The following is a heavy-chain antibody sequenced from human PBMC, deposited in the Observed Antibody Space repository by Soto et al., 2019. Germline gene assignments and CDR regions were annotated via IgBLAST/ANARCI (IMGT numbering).Heavy chain of an antibody. CDR2: TYYRSKWYN. CDR1: GDSVSSHSAA. V-gene: IGHV6-1*01. Sequence: QVQLQQSGPGLVKPSQTLSVTCGISGDSVSSHSAAWNWLRQSPSRGLEWLGRTYYRSKWYNDYAVSVASRITIKPDTAKNDFSLQLNFLTPEDTAVYFCASGKQYSGRTFDYWGQGTLVTVSS. D-gene: IGHD1-26*01. J-gene: IGHJ4*02. CDR3: ASGKQYSGRTFDY.